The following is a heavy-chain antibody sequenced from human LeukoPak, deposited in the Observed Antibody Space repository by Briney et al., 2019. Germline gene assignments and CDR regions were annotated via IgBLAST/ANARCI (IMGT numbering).Heavy chain of an antibody. CDR2: IWYDGSNK. J-gene: IGHJ3*02. CDR1: GFTFSSYG. V-gene: IGHV3-33*01. CDR3: ARSPITMDAFDI. D-gene: IGHD3-3*01. Sequence: GGSLRLSCAASGFTFSSYGMHWVRQAPGKGLEWVAVIWYDGSNKYYADSVKGRFTISRDNSKNTLYLQMNSLRAEDTAVYYCARSPITMDAFDIWGQGTMVTVSS.